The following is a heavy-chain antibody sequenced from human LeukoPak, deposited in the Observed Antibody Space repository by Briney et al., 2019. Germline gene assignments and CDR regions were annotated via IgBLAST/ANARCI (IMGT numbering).Heavy chain of an antibody. D-gene: IGHD3-10*01. CDR2: IFHSGSS. V-gene: IGHV4-30-2*01. Sequence: PSETLSLTCTVSGDSISSGDYSWSWIRQPSGKGQEWIGYIFHSGSSYYNPSLRSRVTISVDRSRNQFSLRLTSVTAADTAVYYCARELWFVNAPGSWLDPWGQGTLVTVSS. CDR1: GDSISSGDYS. J-gene: IGHJ5*02. CDR3: ARELWFVNAPGSWLDP.